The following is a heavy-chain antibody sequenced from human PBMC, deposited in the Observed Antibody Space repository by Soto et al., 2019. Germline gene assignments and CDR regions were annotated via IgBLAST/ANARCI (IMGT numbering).Heavy chain of an antibody. V-gene: IGHV6-1*01. CDR2: TYYRSKWYN. CDR1: GDSVSGNSAA. D-gene: IGHD3-22*01. CDR3: ARVKYYDSSGYYYDNWFDP. J-gene: IGHJ5*02. Sequence: SQTLSLTCAISGDSVSGNSAAWNWIRQSPSRGLEWLGRTYYRSKWYNDYAVSVKSRITINPDTSKNQFSLQLNSVTPEDTAVYYCARVKYYDSSGYYYDNWFDPWGQGTMVTVSS.